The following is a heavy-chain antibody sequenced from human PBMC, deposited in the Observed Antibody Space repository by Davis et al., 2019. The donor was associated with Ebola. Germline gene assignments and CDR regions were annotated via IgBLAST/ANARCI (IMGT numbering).Heavy chain of an antibody. J-gene: IGHJ3*02. CDR3: ARDQSSRGAFDI. Sequence: PGASLRLSCSDAEFTLSTYAMHWVRQAPGKGLECVSAITSDGTITYYTDSVRGRFTISRDNSKNTLYLHMSSLRAEDTAVYYCARDQSSRGAFDIWGQGTMVTVSS. CDR1: EFTLSTYA. D-gene: IGHD3-16*01. V-gene: IGHV3-64D*06. CDR2: ITSDGTIT.